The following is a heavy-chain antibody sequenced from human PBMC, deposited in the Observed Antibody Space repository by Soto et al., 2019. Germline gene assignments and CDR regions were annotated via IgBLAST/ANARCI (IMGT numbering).Heavy chain of an antibody. CDR2: IVSGGNRDR. D-gene: IGHD1-1*01. V-gene: IGHV3-23*01. J-gene: IGHJ3*01. CDR3: VKDKMHHNSVWERFDD. Sequence: GSLTLSRAASGFTFKNYAMSWVRQAPGKGLEWVSAIVSGGNRDRYYADSVKGRFTISRDNSKNTVFLQMNSLRVEDTAIYYCVKDKMHHNSVWERFDDWRQGPMVTV. CDR1: GFTFKNYA.